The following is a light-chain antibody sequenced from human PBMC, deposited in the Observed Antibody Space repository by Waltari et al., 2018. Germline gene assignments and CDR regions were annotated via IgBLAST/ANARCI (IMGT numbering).Light chain of an antibody. CDR2: EVT. J-gene: IGLJ2*01. CDR3: CSYAGP. Sequence: QSALTQPRSVSGSPGQSVAISCTGTSSDVGGYNYVSWYQQHPGKAPKLMIYEVTKRPSGVPDRFSGSKSGNTASLTISGLQADDEADYYCCSYAGPFGGGTKLTVL. V-gene: IGLV2-11*01. CDR1: SSDVGGYNY.